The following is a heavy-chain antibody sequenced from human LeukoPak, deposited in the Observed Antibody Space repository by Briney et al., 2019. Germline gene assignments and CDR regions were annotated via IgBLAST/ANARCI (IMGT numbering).Heavy chain of an antibody. Sequence: SETLSLTCTVSGGSISSYYWSWIRQPPGKGLEWFGYIYSSGSTNYHPSLKSRVTISIDTSKNQFSLKLSSVTAADTAVYYCARHYTHSSGWYFDYWGQGTLVTVSS. D-gene: IGHD6-19*01. CDR2: IYSSGST. CDR3: ARHYTHSSGWYFDY. V-gene: IGHV4-59*08. CDR1: GGSISSYY. J-gene: IGHJ4*02.